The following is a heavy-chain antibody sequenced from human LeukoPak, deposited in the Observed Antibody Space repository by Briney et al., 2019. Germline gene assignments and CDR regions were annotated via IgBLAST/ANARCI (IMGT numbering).Heavy chain of an antibody. J-gene: IGHJ4*02. Sequence: GGSLRLSCAASGFTFSSYGMHWVRQAPGKGLEWVAVISYDGSNKYYADSVKGRFTISRDNSKNTLYLQMNSLRAEDTAVYYCAKDRNAIFGDCSGGSCSTYYFDYWGRGTLVTVSS. CDR1: GFTFSSYG. V-gene: IGHV3-30*18. CDR2: ISYDGSNK. D-gene: IGHD2-15*01. CDR3: AKDRNAIFGDCSGGSCSTYYFDY.